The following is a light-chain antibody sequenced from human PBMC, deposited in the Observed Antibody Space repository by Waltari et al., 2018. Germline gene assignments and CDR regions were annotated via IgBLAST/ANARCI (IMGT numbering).Light chain of an antibody. CDR2: WAS. J-gene: IGKJ1*01. CDR1: SLLYSSNNKNY. Sequence: SLLYSSNNKNYLAWYQQKPGLPPKRLIYWASTRESGVPDRFSCSVSGTEFTLTISSLQAEDVAVYYCQHYYSPPWTFGQETKVEIK. V-gene: IGKV4-1*01. CDR3: QHYYSPPWT.